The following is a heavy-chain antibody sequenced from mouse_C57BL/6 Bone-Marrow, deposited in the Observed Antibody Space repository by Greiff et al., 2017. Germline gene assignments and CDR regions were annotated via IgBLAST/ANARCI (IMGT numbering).Heavy chain of an antibody. V-gene: IGHV1-50*01. J-gene: IGHJ3*01. CDR1: GYTFTSYW. Sequence: VQLQESGAELARPGASVKLSCKASGYTFTSYWMQWVKQRPGKGLEWIGEIDPSDSYTNYNQKFKGKATLTVDTSSSTAYMQLSSLTSEDSAVYYCARDGYFGFAYWGQGTLVTVSA. CDR2: IDPSDSYT. CDR3: ARDGYFGFAY. D-gene: IGHD2-3*01.